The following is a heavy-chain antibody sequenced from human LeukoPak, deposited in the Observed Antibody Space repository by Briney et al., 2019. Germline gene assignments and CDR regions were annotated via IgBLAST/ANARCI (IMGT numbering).Heavy chain of an antibody. V-gene: IGHV4-4*02. CDR1: GGSISSDNW. J-gene: IGHJ6*02. D-gene: IGHD2-8*01. CDR2: IYHSGAT. Sequence: PSETLSLTCAVSGGSISSDNWWSWVRQPPGKGLEWIGEIYHSGATNYIPSLKSRVTISVDTSKNQFSLKVRSVTAADTAVYYCARGHVGSYAYYYYYGMDVWGQGTTVTVSS. CDR3: ARGHVGSYAYYYYYGMDV.